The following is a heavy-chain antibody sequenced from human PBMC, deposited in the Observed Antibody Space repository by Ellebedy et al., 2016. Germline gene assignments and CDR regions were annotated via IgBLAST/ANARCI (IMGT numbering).Heavy chain of an antibody. V-gene: IGHV1-69*04. CDR1: RGTFSSYA. Sequence: SVKVSXKASRGTFSSYAISWVRQAPGQGLEWMGRIIPILGIANYAQKFQGRVTITADKSTSTAYMELSSLRSEDTAVYYCARGADYGDYYYFDYWGQGTLVTVSS. CDR3: ARGADYGDYYYFDY. J-gene: IGHJ4*02. D-gene: IGHD4-17*01. CDR2: IIPILGIA.